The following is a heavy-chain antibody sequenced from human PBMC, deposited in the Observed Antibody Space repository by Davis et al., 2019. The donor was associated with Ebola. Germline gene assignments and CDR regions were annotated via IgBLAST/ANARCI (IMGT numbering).Heavy chain of an antibody. Sequence: AASVKVSCKASGYTFTSYDINWVRQAAGQGLEWMGWMNPNSGNTGYAQKFQGRVTVTRNTSISTAYMELSSLTADDTAVYYCARTKSHRWGTISSWFDPWGQGTLATVSS. D-gene: IGHD2-8*01. V-gene: IGHV1-8*01. CDR2: MNPNSGNT. CDR1: GYTFTSYD. CDR3: ARTKSHRWGTISSWFDP. J-gene: IGHJ5*02.